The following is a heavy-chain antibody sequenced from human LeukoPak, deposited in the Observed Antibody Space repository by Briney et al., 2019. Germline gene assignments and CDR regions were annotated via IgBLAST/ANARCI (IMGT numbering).Heavy chain of an antibody. CDR2: IYYSGST. Sequence: SETLSLTCTVSGASISSSSYYWDWIRQSPEKGLEWIGSIYYSGSTYYNPSLKSRVTISVDTSKNQFSLKLNSVTAADTAVYYCARVQREPHPSQPIAAAGIDAFDIWGQGTMVTVSS. CDR3: ARVQREPHPSQPIAAAGIDAFDI. D-gene: IGHD6-13*01. CDR1: GASISSSSYY. V-gene: IGHV4-39*01. J-gene: IGHJ3*02.